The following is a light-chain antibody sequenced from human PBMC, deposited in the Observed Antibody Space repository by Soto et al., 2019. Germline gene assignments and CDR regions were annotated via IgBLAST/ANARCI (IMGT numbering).Light chain of an antibody. V-gene: IGKV3-20*01. Sequence: EIFLTQSPDTLSLSPGERATLSCRASQSVTNYIAWYQQRPGQAPRLLIYGASSRATGVPDRFSGGGSGTDFTITISRLEPEDFAVYYCQQYGRSPTTFGQGTKVDIK. CDR2: GAS. CDR1: QSVTNY. J-gene: IGKJ1*01. CDR3: QQYGRSPTT.